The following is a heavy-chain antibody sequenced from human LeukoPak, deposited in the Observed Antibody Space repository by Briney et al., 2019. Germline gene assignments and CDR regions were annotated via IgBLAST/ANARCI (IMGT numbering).Heavy chain of an antibody. D-gene: IGHD6-6*01. CDR1: GFTFSSYA. CDR3: AKDRWSSSSGNYFDY. J-gene: IGHJ4*02. CDR2: ISRSGGTT. V-gene: IGHV3-23*01. Sequence: PGGSLRLSCAASGFTFSSYAMSWVRQAPGKGLEWVSAISRSGGTTDYADSVKGRFTISRDNSKNTLYLQMNSLRAEDTAIYYCAKDRWSSSSGNYFDYWGQGTLVTVSS.